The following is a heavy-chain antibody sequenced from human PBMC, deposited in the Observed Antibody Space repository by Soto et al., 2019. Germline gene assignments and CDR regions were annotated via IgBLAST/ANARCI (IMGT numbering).Heavy chain of an antibody. CDR1: GGSISSSSYY. V-gene: IGHV4-39*01. CDR2: IYYSGSI. D-gene: IGHD5-12*01. CDR3: ARHSYSGYDYQY. J-gene: IGHJ4*02. Sequence: QLQLQESGPGLVKPSETLSLTCTVSGGSISSSSYYWGWIRQPPGKGLEWIGSIYYSGSIYYNPSLRSRVTLTVDTSKSQFSPMLSSVTAADTAVYDCARHSYSGYDYQYWGQGTLVPVSS.